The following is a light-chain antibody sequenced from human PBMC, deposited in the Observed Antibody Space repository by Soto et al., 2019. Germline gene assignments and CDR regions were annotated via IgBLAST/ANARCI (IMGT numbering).Light chain of an antibody. V-gene: IGKV3-20*01. CDR1: QSVSSTY. CDR3: QQYGSSSYT. Sequence: EIVLTQSPGTLSLSPGERATLSCRASQSVSSTYLAWYQQNPGQAPSLLIYGASSRATGIPDRFSGSGSGTDFTLTISSLEPEDFAVYFCQQYGSSSYTFGQGTKLEIK. CDR2: GAS. J-gene: IGKJ2*01.